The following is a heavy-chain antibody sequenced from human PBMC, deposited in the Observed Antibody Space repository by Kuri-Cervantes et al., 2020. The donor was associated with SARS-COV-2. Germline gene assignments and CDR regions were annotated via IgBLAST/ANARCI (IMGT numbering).Heavy chain of an antibody. D-gene: IGHD4-17*01. CDR2: IRYDGSNK. CDR1: GFTFSSYG. Sequence: GGSLRLSCAASGFTFSSYGMHWVRQAPGKGLEWVAFIRYDGSNKYYADSVKGRFTISRDNSKNTLYLQMNSLRAEDTAVYYCAKDQTTAPRRAFDIWGQGTLLSVSS. V-gene: IGHV3-30*02. J-gene: IGHJ4*02. CDR3: AKDQTTAPRRAFDI.